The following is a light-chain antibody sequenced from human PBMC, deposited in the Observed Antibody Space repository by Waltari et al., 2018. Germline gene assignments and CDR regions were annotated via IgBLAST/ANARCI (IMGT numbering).Light chain of an antibody. CDR2: GAS. V-gene: IGKV3-15*01. CDR3: QQYSDWPT. J-gene: IGKJ1*01. CDR1: ENIRTK. Sequence: TQSPAALSVSQGETATLSCRASENIRTKLAWYQQRPGQAPRLLIYGASTWATGIPDRFSGSGSETEFTLTITSLQSEDFGVYYCQQYSDWPTFGQGTKVEIK.